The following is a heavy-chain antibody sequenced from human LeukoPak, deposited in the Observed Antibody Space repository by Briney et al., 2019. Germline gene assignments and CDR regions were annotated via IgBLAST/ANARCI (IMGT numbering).Heavy chain of an antibody. CDR3: ARERGYSYGVTDY. J-gene: IGHJ4*02. CDR1: GFTLSSYS. V-gene: IGHV3-21*01. CDR2: ISSSSSYI. Sequence: GGSLRLSCEASGFTLSSYSMNWVRQAPGKGLEWVSSISSSSSYIYYADSVKGRFTISRDNAKNSLYLQMNSLRAEDTAVYYCARERGYSYGVTDYWGQGTLVTVSS. D-gene: IGHD5-18*01.